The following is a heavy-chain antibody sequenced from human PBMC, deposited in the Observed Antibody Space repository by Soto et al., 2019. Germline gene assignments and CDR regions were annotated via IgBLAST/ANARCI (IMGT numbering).Heavy chain of an antibody. J-gene: IGHJ6*02. CDR1: GGTFSSYA. CDR3: ARDLYSSSRAAYYYGMDV. V-gene: IGHV1-69*13. Sequence: SVKVSFKASGGTFSSYAISWVRQAPGQGLEWMGGIIPIFGTANYAQKFQGRVTITADESTSTAYMELSSLRSEDTAVYYCARDLYSSSRAAYYYGMDVWGQGTTVTVSS. D-gene: IGHD6-6*01. CDR2: IIPIFGTA.